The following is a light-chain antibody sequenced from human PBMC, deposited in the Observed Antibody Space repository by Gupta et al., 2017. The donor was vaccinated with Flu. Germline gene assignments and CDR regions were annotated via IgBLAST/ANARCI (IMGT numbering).Light chain of an antibody. CDR1: KLGDKY. V-gene: IGLV3-1*01. CDR3: QAWDSSTYV. CDR2: QNS. J-gene: IGLJ1*01. Sequence: SYQLTHPPPVSVSPGQTPTTTCSGDKLGDKYACWYQQNPSHSPVLVIYQNSKRPSGIPERFSGSNAGNTATLTISGTQAMEEADYYCQAWDSSTYVFGTGTKVTVL.